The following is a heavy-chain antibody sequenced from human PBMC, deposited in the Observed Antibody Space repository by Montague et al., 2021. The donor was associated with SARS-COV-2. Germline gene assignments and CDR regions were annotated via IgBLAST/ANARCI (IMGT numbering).Heavy chain of an antibody. D-gene: IGHD2-21*01. J-gene: IGHJ3*01. CDR1: GGSIRSSSYN. CDR3: ARPASGICNGFDV. Sequence: SETLSLTCTVSGGSIRSSSYNWGWIRQPPGKGLEWIGNIYYSGSTYYNPSLQSRVTISVDTSKDQFSLNLNSVTVADTAIYFCARPASGICNGFDVWGQGTMVNVSS. CDR2: IYYSGST. V-gene: IGHV4-39*01.